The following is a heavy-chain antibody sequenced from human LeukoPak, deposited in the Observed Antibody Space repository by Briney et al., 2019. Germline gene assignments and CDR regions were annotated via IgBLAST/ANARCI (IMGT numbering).Heavy chain of an antibody. V-gene: IGHV4-39*01. CDR2: IYYSGST. CDR3: AALGATGY. CDR1: GGSISSSSYY. Sequence: SETLSLTCTVSGGSISSSSYYWGWIRQPPGKGLEWIGNIYYSGSTYFNPSLKSRVTISVDTSKNQFSLRLSAVTAADTAVYYCAALGATGYWGQGTLVTVSS. J-gene: IGHJ4*02. D-gene: IGHD1-26*01.